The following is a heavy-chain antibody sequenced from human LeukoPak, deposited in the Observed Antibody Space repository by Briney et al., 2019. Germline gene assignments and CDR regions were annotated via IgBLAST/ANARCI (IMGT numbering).Heavy chain of an antibody. D-gene: IGHD6-6*01. CDR3: AKDQRYSSSCYIDY. CDR1: GFTFSSYA. CDR2: ISGSGGST. Sequence: GGSLRLSCAASGFTFSSYAMSWVRQAPGRGLEWVSAISGSGGSTYYADSVKGRFTISRDNSKNTLYLQMNSLRAEDTAVYYCAKDQRYSSSCYIDYWGQGILVTVSS. V-gene: IGHV3-23*01. J-gene: IGHJ4*02.